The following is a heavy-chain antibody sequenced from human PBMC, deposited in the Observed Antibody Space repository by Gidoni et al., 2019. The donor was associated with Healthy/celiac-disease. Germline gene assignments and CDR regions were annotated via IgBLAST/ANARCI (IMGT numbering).Heavy chain of an antibody. Sequence: VQLVESGGGLVQPGGSLILSCAASAFTFSSYWMSWVRQAPGKGLEWVANIKQDGSEKYYVDSVKGRFTISRDNAKNALYLQMNSLRAEDTAVYYCARMYDFWSGLDYWGQGTLVTVSS. CDR3: ARMYDFWSGLDY. CDR1: AFTFSSYW. V-gene: IGHV3-7*01. J-gene: IGHJ4*02. CDR2: IKQDGSEK. D-gene: IGHD3-3*01.